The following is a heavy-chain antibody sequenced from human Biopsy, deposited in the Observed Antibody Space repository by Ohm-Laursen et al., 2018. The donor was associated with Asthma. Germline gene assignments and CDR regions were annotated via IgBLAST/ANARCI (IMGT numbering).Heavy chain of an antibody. D-gene: IGHD2-2*01. CDR2: INSVFGTT. V-gene: IGHV1-69*13. J-gene: IGHJ4*02. CDR1: GGTFNTYV. CDR3: ARKAGSCISRTCYSLDF. Sequence: SVKVSCKPLGGTFNTYVIGWVRQAPGQGLEWMGGINSVFGTTTYPQKFQDRVTITADDSTSSVYMELSSLRSEDTAVYYCARKAGSCISRTCYSLDFWGQGTLVTVSS.